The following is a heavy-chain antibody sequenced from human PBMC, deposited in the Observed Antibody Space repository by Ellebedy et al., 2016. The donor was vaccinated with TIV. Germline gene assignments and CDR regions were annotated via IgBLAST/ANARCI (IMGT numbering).Heavy chain of an antibody. CDR3: ARTTMLRGVIISPIILFDY. J-gene: IGHJ4*02. Sequence: GGSLRLXXAASGFIFRNYWMNWVRQAPGKGLEWVANIKQDGSEKKYVDSVKGRFTISRDNAKNSLYLQMNSLRAEDTAVYYCARTTMLRGVIISPIILFDYWGQGTLVTVSS. CDR1: GFIFRNYW. D-gene: IGHD3-10*01. CDR2: IKQDGSEK. V-gene: IGHV3-7*01.